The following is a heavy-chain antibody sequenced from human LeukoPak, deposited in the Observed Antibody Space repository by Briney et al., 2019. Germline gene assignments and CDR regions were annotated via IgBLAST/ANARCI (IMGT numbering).Heavy chain of an antibody. D-gene: IGHD6-19*01. V-gene: IGHV3-23*01. Sequence: GVSLRLSCAASGFTFSSYAMSWVRQAPGKGLEWVSAISGSGSSTYYAGSVKGRFTISRDNSKNTLYLQMNSLRAEDTAVYYCAKGLPVAGTSYFYYMDVWGKGTTVTVSS. CDR3: AKGLPVAGTSYFYYMDV. CDR2: ISGSGSST. CDR1: GFTFSSYA. J-gene: IGHJ6*03.